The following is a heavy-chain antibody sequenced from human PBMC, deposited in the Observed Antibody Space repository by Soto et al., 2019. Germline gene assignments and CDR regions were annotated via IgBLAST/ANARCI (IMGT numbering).Heavy chain of an antibody. CDR2: IIPIFGTA. J-gene: IGHJ4*02. CDR3: AREGGVGATTGWD. D-gene: IGHD1-26*01. V-gene: IGHV1-69*06. CDR1: GGTFSSYA. Sequence: QVQLVQSGAEVKKPGSSVKVSCKASGGTFSSYAISWVRQAPGQGLEWMGGIIPIFGTANYAQKFQGRVTIPGDIPPSTANRGRGSLRSGDRAVYYCAREGGVGATTGWDWGQGTLVTVSS.